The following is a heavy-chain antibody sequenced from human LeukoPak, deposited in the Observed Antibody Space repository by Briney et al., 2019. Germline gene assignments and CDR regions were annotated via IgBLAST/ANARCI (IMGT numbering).Heavy chain of an antibody. D-gene: IGHD2-15*01. Sequence: PSETLSLTCAVYGSLDIYYFMFVRQSPGKGLQWLGEITYRRGADYNPSLKSRLTISIDVPQRQISLQLRSVAAADTAFYYCAPYRGGWNLDPWGQGTLVTVPS. CDR3: APYRGGWNLDP. CDR1: GSLDIYY. J-gene: IGHJ5*02. CDR2: ITYRRGA. V-gene: IGHV4-34*01.